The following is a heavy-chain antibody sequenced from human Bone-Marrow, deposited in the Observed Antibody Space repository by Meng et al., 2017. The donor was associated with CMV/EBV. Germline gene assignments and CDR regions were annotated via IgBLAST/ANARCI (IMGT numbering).Heavy chain of an antibody. Sequence: CAADGCTFRGYAMSWARRARGKWVEWVSRSGDIGFGTNFADSVRGRFTISRDNSKNTLSLQMNSLRVEDTAIYDCVRGWGSRRYIAYWGQGILVTVSS. D-gene: IGHD7-27*01. CDR1: GCTFRGYA. CDR2: SGDIGFGT. CDR3: VRGWGSRRYIAY. V-gene: IGHV3-23*01. J-gene: IGHJ4*02.